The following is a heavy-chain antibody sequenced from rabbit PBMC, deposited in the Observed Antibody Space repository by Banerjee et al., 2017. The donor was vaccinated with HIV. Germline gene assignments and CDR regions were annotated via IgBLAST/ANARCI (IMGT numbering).Heavy chain of an antibody. Sequence: QEQLVESGGGLVKPEGSLKLSCTASGFSFSNKAVMCWVRQAPGKGLEWIACINAVTGKAVYASWAKGRFTFSKTSSTTVTLQMTSLTAADTATYFCARGYSGHGYAASRLDLWGPGTLVTVS. CDR3: ARGYSGHGYAASRLDL. CDR2: INAVTGKA. D-gene: IGHD6-1*01. CDR1: GFSFSNKAV. J-gene: IGHJ3*01. V-gene: IGHV1S45*01.